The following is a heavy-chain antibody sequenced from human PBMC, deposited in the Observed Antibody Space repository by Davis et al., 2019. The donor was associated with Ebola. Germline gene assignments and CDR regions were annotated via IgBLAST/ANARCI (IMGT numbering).Heavy chain of an antibody. V-gene: IGHV3-64*04. J-gene: IGHJ6*02. CDR1: GFTFSSYA. CDR2: ISSNGGST. CDR3: AKDPTYYYYYGMDV. Sequence: GESLKISCSASGFTFSSYAMHWVRQAPGKGLEYVSAISSNGGSTYYADSVKGRFTISRDNSKNTLYLQMNSLRAEDTAVYYCAKDPTYYYYYGMDVWGQGTTVTVSS.